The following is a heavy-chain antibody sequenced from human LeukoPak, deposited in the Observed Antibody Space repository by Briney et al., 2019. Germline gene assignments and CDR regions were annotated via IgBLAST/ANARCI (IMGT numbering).Heavy chain of an antibody. CDR3: ARRIAAAGFGY. V-gene: IGHV4-34*01. CDR2: INHSGST. D-gene: IGHD6-13*01. Sequence: PSETLSLTCAVYGGSFSGYYWSWIRQPPGKGLEWIGEINHSGSTNYNPSLKSRVTISVDTSKNQFSLKLSSVTAADTAVYYCARRIAAAGFGYWGQGTLVTVSS. CDR1: GGSFSGYY. J-gene: IGHJ4*02.